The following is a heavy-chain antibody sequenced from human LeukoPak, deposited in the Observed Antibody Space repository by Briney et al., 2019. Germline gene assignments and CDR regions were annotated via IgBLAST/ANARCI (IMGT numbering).Heavy chain of an antibody. CDR2: ISDSGGNT. J-gene: IGHJ4*02. V-gene: IGHV3-23*01. D-gene: IGHD2-21*01. CDR3: AKKIPFDS. CDR1: GFTFSSYT. Sequence: GGSLRLSCAASGFTFSSYTMSWVRQAPGKGLEWVSSISDSGGNTYYAHSVRGRFTISRDNSKNTLYLQMNSLRAEDTALYYCAKKIPFDSWGQGTVLTVSS.